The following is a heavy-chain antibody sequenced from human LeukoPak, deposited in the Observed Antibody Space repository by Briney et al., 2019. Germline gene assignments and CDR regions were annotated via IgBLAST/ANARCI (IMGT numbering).Heavy chain of an antibody. J-gene: IGHJ4*02. Sequence: HAGGSLRLCCAASGFTFSSYWMSWVRQAPGKGLEWVANIKQDGSEKYYVDSVKGRFTISRDNAKNSLYLQMNSLRAEDTAVYYCARVGVRYGLYYFDYWGRGTLVTVSS. CDR2: IKQDGSEK. V-gene: IGHV3-7*01. D-gene: IGHD3-10*01. CDR1: GFTFSSYW. CDR3: ARVGVRYGLYYFDY.